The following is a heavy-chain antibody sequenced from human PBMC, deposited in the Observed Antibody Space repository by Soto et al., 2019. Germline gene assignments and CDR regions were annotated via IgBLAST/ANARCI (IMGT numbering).Heavy chain of an antibody. CDR1: GFTFSSYG. V-gene: IGHV3-30*18. J-gene: IGHJ5*02. CDR3: AKEGGTGYSSSWYNNWFDP. CDR2: ILYDGSNK. Sequence: HPGGSLRLSCAASGFTFSSYGMHWVRQAPGKGLEWVAVILYDGSNKYYADSVKGRFTISRDNSKNTLYLQMNSLRAEDTAVYYCAKEGGTGYSSSWYNNWFDPWGQGTLVTVSS. D-gene: IGHD6-13*01.